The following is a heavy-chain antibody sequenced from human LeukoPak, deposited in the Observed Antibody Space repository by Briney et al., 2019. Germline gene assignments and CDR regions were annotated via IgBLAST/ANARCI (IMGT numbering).Heavy chain of an antibody. J-gene: IGHJ3*02. Sequence: SETLSLTCTVSVGSLSRYYGSCMRGSPGQGLEGIGYMYYSGSTNYNPSLKSRVTISVDTSKNQFCLKLNSVTAADTAVYYCARDGNWNYLAPRPDAFAIWGQGTMVTVSS. CDR2: MYYSGST. V-gene: IGHV4-59*01. D-gene: IGHD1-7*01. CDR3: ARDGNWNYLAPRPDAFAI. CDR1: VGSLSRYY.